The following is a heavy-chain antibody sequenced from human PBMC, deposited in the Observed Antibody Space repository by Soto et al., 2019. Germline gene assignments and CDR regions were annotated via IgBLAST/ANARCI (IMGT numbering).Heavy chain of an antibody. D-gene: IGHD3-22*01. J-gene: IGHJ4*02. Sequence: ASVKVSCKASGYTFTSYYMHWVRQAPGQGLEWMGIINPSGDSTSYAQKFQGRVTMTRDTSTSTVYMELSSLGSEDTAVYYCARAAHLYYYDSSGPSTGFDYWGQGTLVTVSS. CDR2: INPSGDST. CDR1: GYTFTSYY. V-gene: IGHV1-46*01. CDR3: ARAAHLYYYDSSGPSTGFDY.